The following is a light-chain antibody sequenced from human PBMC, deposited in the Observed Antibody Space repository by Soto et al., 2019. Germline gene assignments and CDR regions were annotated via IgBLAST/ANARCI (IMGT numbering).Light chain of an antibody. Sequence: DIQMTQSPSSVSASVGDRVTITCRASQGITSWLAWYQQKPGKAPKLLIYRASNLQSGVPSRFSGSGSGTDFTLTISGLQPADFATYYCQQTNTSPLTFGGGTKVEIK. CDR1: QGITSW. V-gene: IGKV1-12*01. J-gene: IGKJ4*01. CDR3: QQTNTSPLT. CDR2: RAS.